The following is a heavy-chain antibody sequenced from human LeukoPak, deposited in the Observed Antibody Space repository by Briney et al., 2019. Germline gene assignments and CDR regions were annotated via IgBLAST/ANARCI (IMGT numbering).Heavy chain of an antibody. J-gene: IGHJ4*02. CDR3: ARLIRGYSSNY. V-gene: IGHV3-48*03. D-gene: IGHD5-18*01. CDR2: ISGTGANI. Sequence: GGSLRLSCAASGFTFSSFEMNWVRQARGKGLEWISYISGTGANIHYADSVMGRFTISRDNSKNSLYLQMNSLRAEDTAVYYCARLIRGYSSNYWGQGTLVIVSS. CDR1: GFTFSSFE.